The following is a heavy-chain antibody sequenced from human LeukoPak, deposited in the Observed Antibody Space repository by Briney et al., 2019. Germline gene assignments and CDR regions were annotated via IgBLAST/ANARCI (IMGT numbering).Heavy chain of an antibody. Sequence: GASVTVSFKASGYTFTDYYMHWVRQAPGQGREWMGLINPSGGSTSYTQKFQGRVTMTRDTSTSTVYMELSSLRSEDTAVYYCARVSPPLSSGSYDDLIYFDYWGQGTLVTVSS. CDR3: ARVSPPLSSGSYDDLIYFDY. J-gene: IGHJ4*02. V-gene: IGHV1-46*01. CDR2: INPSGGST. D-gene: IGHD3-10*01. CDR1: GYTFTDYY.